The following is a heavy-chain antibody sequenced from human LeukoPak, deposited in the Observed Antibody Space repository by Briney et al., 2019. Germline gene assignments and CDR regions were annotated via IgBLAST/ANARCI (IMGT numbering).Heavy chain of an antibody. CDR1: GYTFTSYD. V-gene: IGHV1-8*01. CDR2: MNPNSGNT. D-gene: IGHD2-21*02. Sequence: ASVKVSCKASGYTFTSYDINWVRQATGQGLEWMGWMNPNSGNTGYVQKFQGRVTMTRNTSISTAYMELSSLRSEDTAVYYCARGNHCGGDCYSSYPPRYYYYGMDVWGQGTTVTVSS. J-gene: IGHJ6*02. CDR3: ARGNHCGGDCYSSYPPRYYYYGMDV.